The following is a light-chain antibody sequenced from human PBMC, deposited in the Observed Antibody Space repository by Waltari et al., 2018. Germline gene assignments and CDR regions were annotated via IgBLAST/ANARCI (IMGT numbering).Light chain of an antibody. V-gene: IGKV4-1*01. CDR2: WAS. CDR1: QSVLYSSNNKNY. J-gene: IGKJ4*01. Sequence: DIVMTQSPDSLAVSLGERATINCKSSQSVLYSSNNKNYVAWYQQKPGQPPKLLVDWASSPASEVPDRFSGSGSGTDFSLTISSLQAEDVAVYYGQQFYSLPVTFGGGTNVEIK. CDR3: QQFYSLPVT.